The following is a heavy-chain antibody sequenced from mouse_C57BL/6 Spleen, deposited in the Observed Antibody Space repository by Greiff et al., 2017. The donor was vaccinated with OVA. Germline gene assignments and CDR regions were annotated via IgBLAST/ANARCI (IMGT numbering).Heavy chain of an antibody. D-gene: IGHD3-2*02. CDR2: IYPGDGDT. CDR3: ARQLRHGDYYAMDY. Sequence: VKLLESGPELVKPGASVKISCKASGYAFSSSWMNWVKQRPGKGLEWIGRIYPGDGDTNYNGKFKGKATLTADKSSSTAYMQLSSLTSEDSAVYFCARQLRHGDYYAMDYWGQGTSVTVSS. J-gene: IGHJ4*01. V-gene: IGHV1-82*01. CDR1: GYAFSSSW.